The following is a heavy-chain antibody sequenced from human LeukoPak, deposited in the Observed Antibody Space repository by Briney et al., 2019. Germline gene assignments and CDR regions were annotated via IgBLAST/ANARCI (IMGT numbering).Heavy chain of an antibody. Sequence: ASVKVSCKASGGTFSSYAISWVRQAPGQGLEWMGGIIPIFGTANYAQKFQGRVTITTDESTSTAYMELSSLRSEDTAVYYCARDGQYYYDSSGYTHFDYCGQGTLVTVSS. V-gene: IGHV1-69*05. CDR1: GGTFSSYA. CDR2: IIPIFGTA. J-gene: IGHJ4*02. D-gene: IGHD3-22*01. CDR3: ARDGQYYYDSSGYTHFDY.